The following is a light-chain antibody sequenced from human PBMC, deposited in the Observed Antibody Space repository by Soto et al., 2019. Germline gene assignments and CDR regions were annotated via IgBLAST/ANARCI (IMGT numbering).Light chain of an antibody. V-gene: IGLV2-8*01. CDR3: RSYAGSKEV. CDR1: SSDVGEYNS. CDR2: DVS. J-gene: IGLJ1*01. Sequence: QSALTQAPSASGSPGQSVTISCTGTSSDVGEYNSVSWYQQHPGKAPKLIIYDVSKRPSGVPDRFSGSKSGNTASLTVSGLQAEDEADYYCRSYAGSKEVFGSGTKLTVL.